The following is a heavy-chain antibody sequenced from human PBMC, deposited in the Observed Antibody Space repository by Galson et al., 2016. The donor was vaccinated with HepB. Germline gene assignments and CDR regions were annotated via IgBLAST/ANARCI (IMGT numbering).Heavy chain of an antibody. D-gene: IGHD5-12*01. CDR1: GGSISSGGYY. V-gene: IGHV4-31*03. CDR2: IYYSGSI. Sequence: LSLTCTVSGGSISSGGYYWTWIRQHPGKGLEWIGYIYYSGSIYYNPSLKSRITISVDTSKNPFSLRLSSVTAADTAVYYCARTGYSGYDFNFDHWGHGTLVTVSS. J-gene: IGHJ4*01. CDR3: ARTGYSGYDFNFDH.